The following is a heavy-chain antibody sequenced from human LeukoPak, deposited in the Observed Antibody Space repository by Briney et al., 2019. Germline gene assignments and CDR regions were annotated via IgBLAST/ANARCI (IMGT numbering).Heavy chain of an antibody. J-gene: IGHJ5*02. CDR3: ATEPGYCSGGRCYGGWFDP. D-gene: IGHD2-15*01. CDR1: GGSFSGYY. CDR2: INHSGST. V-gene: IGHV4-34*01. Sequence: SETLSLTCAVYGGSFSGYYWSWIRQPPGKGLEWIGEINHSGSTDYNPSLKSRVTISVDMSKNQFSLKLSSVTAADTAVYYCATEPGYCSGGRCYGGWFDPWGRGTLVTVSS.